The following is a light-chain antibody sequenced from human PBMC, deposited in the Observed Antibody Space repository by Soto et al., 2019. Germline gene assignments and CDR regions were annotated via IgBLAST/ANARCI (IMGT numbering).Light chain of an antibody. J-gene: IGLJ1*01. V-gene: IGLV1-40*01. CDR1: SSKIGAGYD. CDR3: QSYDSSLSGYV. CDR2: GNS. Sequence: QSVLTQPPSVSWAPGQRGTISFPGGSSKIGAGYDVHWYQQLPGTAPKLLIYGNSNRPSGVPDRFSGSKSGTSASLAITGLQAEDEADYYCQSYDSSLSGYVFGTGTKVTVL.